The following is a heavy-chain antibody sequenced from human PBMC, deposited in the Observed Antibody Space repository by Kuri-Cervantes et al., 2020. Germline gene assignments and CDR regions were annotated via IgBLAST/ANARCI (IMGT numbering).Heavy chain of an antibody. CDR2: IWYDGSNK. D-gene: IGHD2-2*01. Sequence: GGSLRLSCAASGFTFSSYGMHWVRQAPGKGLEWVAVIWYDGSNKYYADSVKGRFTISRDNSKNTLYLQMNSLRAEDTAVYYCAREVVPDNWFDPWGQGTLVTVSS. CDR3: AREVVPDNWFDP. CDR1: GFTFSSYG. J-gene: IGHJ5*02. V-gene: IGHV3-33*01.